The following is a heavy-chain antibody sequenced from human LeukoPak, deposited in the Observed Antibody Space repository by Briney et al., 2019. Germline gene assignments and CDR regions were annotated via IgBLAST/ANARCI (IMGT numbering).Heavy chain of an antibody. Sequence: SETLSLTCAVYDESFSGYYCSWIRQPPRKGLEWIGEIDHSGSTNYNPSLKSRFTISVDTSKNQFSLKLSSVTAADTAVYYCARDRGDSSGYFTYWGQGTLVTVSS. V-gene: IGHV4-34*01. CDR1: DESFSGYY. D-gene: IGHD3-22*01. CDR2: IDHSGST. J-gene: IGHJ4*02. CDR3: ARDRGDSSGYFTY.